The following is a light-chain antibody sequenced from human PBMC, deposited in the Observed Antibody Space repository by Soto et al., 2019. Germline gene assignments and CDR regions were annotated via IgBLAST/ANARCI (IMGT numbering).Light chain of an antibody. V-gene: IGKV1-5*03. CDR2: KAS. Sequence: DIQMTQSPSTLSASVGDRVTITCRARQSIGSWLAWYQQKPGQAPKLLIYKASNLQSGVPSRFSGSGSETEFTLSSGSRQPDDFATYFCQQYNGYSPTSGQGPKEEIK. J-gene: IGKJ1*01. CDR1: QSIGSW. CDR3: QQYNGYSPT.